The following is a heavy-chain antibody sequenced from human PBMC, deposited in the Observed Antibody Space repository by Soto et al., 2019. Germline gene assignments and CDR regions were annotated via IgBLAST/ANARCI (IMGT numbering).Heavy chain of an antibody. CDR2: ISSSSSYI. CDR1: GFTFSSYS. V-gene: IGHV3-21*01. Sequence: EVQLVESGGGLVKPGGSLRLSCAASGFTFSSYSMNWVRQAPGKGLEWVSSISSSSSYIYYADSVKGRFTISRDNAKNSLYLQMNSLRAEDTAVYYWARGAPGYPPGGDYWGQGTLVTVSS. CDR3: ARGAPGYPPGGDY. D-gene: IGHD5-18*01. J-gene: IGHJ4*02.